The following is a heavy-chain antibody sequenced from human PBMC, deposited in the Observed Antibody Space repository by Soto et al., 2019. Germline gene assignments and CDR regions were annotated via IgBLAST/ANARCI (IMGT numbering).Heavy chain of an antibody. CDR2: IWYDGSNK. Sequence: QVQLVESGGGVVQPGRSLRLSCAASGFTFSSYGMHWVRQAPGKGLEWVAVIWYDGSNKYYADSVKGRFTISRDTSKNTLYLQRDILSAEHTAVYYCARELGIAAAALFDYWGQGTLVTVSS. CDR3: ARELGIAAAALFDY. D-gene: IGHD6-13*01. CDR1: GFTFSSYG. J-gene: IGHJ4*02. V-gene: IGHV3-33*01.